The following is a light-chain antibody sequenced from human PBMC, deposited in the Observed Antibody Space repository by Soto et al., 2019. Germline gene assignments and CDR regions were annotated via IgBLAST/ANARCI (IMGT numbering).Light chain of an antibody. CDR2: DVS. CDR3: SSYTSRSTLGV. Sequence: QSALTQPASVSGSPGQSITISCTGTSSDVGGYNYVSWYQQHPGKAPKFMIYDVSNRPSGVSNLFSGSKSGNTASLTIFGFQAEDEADYYCSSYTSRSTLGVFGTGTKVTVL. CDR1: SSDVGGYNY. J-gene: IGLJ1*01. V-gene: IGLV2-14*01.